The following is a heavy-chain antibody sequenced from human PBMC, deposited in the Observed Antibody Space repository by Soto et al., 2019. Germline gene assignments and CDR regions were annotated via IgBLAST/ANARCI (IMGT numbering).Heavy chain of an antibody. D-gene: IGHD3-22*01. J-gene: IGHJ4*02. V-gene: IGHV3-23*01. CDR1: GFSFSYYE. CDR3: AKDTDYYDSSGYYPPVFDY. Sequence: GGSLRLSCAASGFSFSYYEMHWVRQAPGKGLEWVSAICGSGGSTYFADSVKGRFTISRDNSKNTLYLQMNSLRAEDTAVYYCAKDTDYYDSSGYYPPVFDYWGQGTLVTVSS. CDR2: ICGSGGST.